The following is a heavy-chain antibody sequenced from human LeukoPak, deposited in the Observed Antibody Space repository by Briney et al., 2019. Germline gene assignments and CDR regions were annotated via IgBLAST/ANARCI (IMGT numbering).Heavy chain of an antibody. CDR1: GFTFSSYS. J-gene: IGHJ4*02. V-gene: IGHV3-48*01. CDR3: ARDRVANRAFFDY. D-gene: IGHD2-15*01. Sequence: GGSLRLSCAASGFTFSSYSMNWVRQAPGKGLEWVSYISSSSSTIYYADSVKGRFTISRDNAKNSLYLQMNSLRAEDTAVYYCARDRVANRAFFDYWGQGTLVTVSS. CDR2: ISSSSSTI.